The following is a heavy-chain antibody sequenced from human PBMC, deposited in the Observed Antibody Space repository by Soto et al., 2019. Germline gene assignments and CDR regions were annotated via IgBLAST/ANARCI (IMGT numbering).Heavy chain of an antibody. Sequence: SHTLSLTCAISGDSVSSNSAAWNWIRKSPSRGLEWLGRTYYRSKWYNDYAVSVKSRIAINPDTSKNQFSLQLNSVTPADTAMYYCAREIIAARPSYNWFDPWGQGTLVTVSS. J-gene: IGHJ5*02. CDR3: AREIIAARPSYNWFDP. D-gene: IGHD6-6*01. CDR1: GDSVSSNSAA. V-gene: IGHV6-1*01. CDR2: TYYRSKWYN.